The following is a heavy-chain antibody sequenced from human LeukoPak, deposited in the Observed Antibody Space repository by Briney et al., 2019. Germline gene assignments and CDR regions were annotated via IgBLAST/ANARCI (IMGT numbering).Heavy chain of an antibody. D-gene: IGHD2-2*01. Sequence: GESLKISCKGSGYSFTSYWSGWVRQMPGKGLEWMGIIYPGDSDTRYSPSFQGQVTISADKSISTAYLQWSSLKASDTAMYYCAREGAEYCSSTSCSGDAFDIWGQGTMVTVSS. J-gene: IGHJ3*02. CDR3: AREGAEYCSSTSCSGDAFDI. V-gene: IGHV5-51*01. CDR1: GYSFTSYW. CDR2: IYPGDSDT.